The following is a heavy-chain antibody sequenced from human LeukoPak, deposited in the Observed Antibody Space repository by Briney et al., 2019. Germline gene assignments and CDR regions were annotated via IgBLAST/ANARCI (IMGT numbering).Heavy chain of an antibody. D-gene: IGHD6-13*01. J-gene: IGHJ5*02. CDR2: IIPIFGTA. CDR3: AREGPDSSSHYA. V-gene: IGHV1-69*13. CDR1: GGTFSSYA. Sequence: ASVNVSCKASGGTFSSYAISWVRQAPGQGLEWMGGIIPIFGTANYAQKFQGRVTITADESTSTAYMELSSLRSEDTAVYYCAREGPDSSSHYAWGQGTLVTVSS.